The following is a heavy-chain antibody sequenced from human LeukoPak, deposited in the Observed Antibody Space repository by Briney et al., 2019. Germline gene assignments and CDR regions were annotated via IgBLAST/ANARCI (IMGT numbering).Heavy chain of an antibody. CDR1: GGSFSGYY. J-gene: IGHJ4*02. CDR3: ARGEAAAGTGYYFDY. D-gene: IGHD6-13*01. Sequence: SETLSLTCAVYGGSFSGYYWSWIRQPPGKGLEWIGEINHSGSTNYNPSLKSRVTIPVDTSKNQFSLKLCSVTAADTAVYYCARGEAAAGTGYYFDYWGQGTLVTVSS. CDR2: INHSGST. V-gene: IGHV4-34*01.